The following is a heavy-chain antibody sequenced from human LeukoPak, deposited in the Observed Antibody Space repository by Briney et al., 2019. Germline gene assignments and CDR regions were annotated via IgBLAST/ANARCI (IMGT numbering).Heavy chain of an antibody. J-gene: IGHJ4*02. D-gene: IGHD5-24*01. Sequence: GGSLRLSCAASGLTFSSYDMTWVRQAPGKGLEYVSSINYNVVYIFSADSVKGRFTISRDNAKNSLYLEMNSLRVDDTAFYYCARIGPGRDGSNSFDQWGQGTLVIVSS. CDR3: ARIGPGRDGSNSFDQ. V-gene: IGHV3-21*01. CDR2: INYNVVYI. CDR1: GLTFSSYD.